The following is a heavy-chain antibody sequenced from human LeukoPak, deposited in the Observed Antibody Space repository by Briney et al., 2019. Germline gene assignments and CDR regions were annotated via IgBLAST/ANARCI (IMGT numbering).Heavy chain of an antibody. CDR1: GYTFTGYY. V-gene: IGHV1-2*02. D-gene: IGHD4-17*01. CDR2: INPNSGGT. CDR3: ARRGDYKVGYYMDV. Sequence: ASVKVSCKASGYTFTGYYMHWVRQAPGQGLEWMGWINPNSGGTNYAQKFQGRVTMTRDTSISTAYMELSRLRSDDTAVYYCARRGDYKVGYYMDVWGKGTTVTISS. J-gene: IGHJ6*03.